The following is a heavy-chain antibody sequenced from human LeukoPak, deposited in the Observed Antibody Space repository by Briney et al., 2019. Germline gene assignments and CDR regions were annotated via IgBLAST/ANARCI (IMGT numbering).Heavy chain of an antibody. CDR2: IRAYNGNT. V-gene: IGHV1-18*01. CDR1: GYTFTSYG. Sequence: ASVKVSCKASGYTFTSYGISWVRQAPGQGLEWMGWIRAYNGNTNYAQKLQGRVTMTTDTSTSTAYMELRSLRSDDTAVYYCARDYYYDSSGYYLGSDYWGQGTLVTVSS. CDR3: ARDYYYDSSGYYLGSDY. D-gene: IGHD3-22*01. J-gene: IGHJ4*02.